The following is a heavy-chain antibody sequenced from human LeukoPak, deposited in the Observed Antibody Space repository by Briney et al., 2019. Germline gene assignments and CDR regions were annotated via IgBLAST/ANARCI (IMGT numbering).Heavy chain of an antibody. CDR1: GGTFSSYA. CDR3: ARAGWNDFWSGPNYYYYGMDV. Sequence: SVKVSCKASGGTFSSYAISWVRQAPGQGLEWMGGIIPIFGTANYAQKFQGGVTITADESTSTAYMELSSLRSEDTAVYYCARAGWNDFWSGPNYYYYGMDVWGQGTTVTVSS. CDR2: IIPIFGTA. D-gene: IGHD3-3*01. J-gene: IGHJ6*02. V-gene: IGHV1-69*13.